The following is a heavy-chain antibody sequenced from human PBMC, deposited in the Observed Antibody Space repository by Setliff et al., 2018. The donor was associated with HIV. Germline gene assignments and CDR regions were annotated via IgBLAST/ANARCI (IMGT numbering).Heavy chain of an antibody. J-gene: IGHJ6*03. CDR2: ISYSGST. V-gene: IGHV4-59*08. Sequence: PSETLSLTCTVSGGFISSYWWSWIRQPPGKGLQWIGHISYSGSTNYIPSLKSRVTISVDTLKNQFSLKLSSVTATDTAVHYCARRTSPPSGLYSAYYMDVWGRGTTVTVSS. D-gene: IGHD1-26*01. CDR3: ARRTSPPSGLYSAYYMDV. CDR1: GGFISSYW.